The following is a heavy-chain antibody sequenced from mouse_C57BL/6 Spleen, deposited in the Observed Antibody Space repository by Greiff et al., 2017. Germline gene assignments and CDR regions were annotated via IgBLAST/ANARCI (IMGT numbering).Heavy chain of an antibody. CDR2: IWGVGST. V-gene: IGHV2-6*01. J-gene: IGHJ2*01. CDR1: GFSLTSYG. D-gene: IGHD2-2*01. CDR3: ARHMVTGDYFDY. Sequence: VKLMESGPGLVAPSQSLSITCTVSGFSLTSYGVDWVRQSPGKGLEWLGVIWGVGSTNYNSALKSRLSISKDNSKSQVFLKMNSLQTDDTAMYYCARHMVTGDYFDYWGQGTTLTVSS.